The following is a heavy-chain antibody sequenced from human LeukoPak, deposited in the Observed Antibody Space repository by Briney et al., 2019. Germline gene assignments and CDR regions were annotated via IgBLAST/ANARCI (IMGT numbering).Heavy chain of an antibody. CDR3: ARGWVVAAYAFDI. J-gene: IGHJ3*02. Sequence: PSETLSLTCAVSGGSISSGGYSWSWIRQPPGKGLEWIGYIYYSGSTYYNPSLKSRVTISVDTSKNQFSLKLSSVTAADTAVYYCARGWVVAAYAFDIWGQGTMVTVSS. CDR1: GGSISSGGYS. V-gene: IGHV4-30-4*07. CDR2: IYYSGST. D-gene: IGHD2-15*01.